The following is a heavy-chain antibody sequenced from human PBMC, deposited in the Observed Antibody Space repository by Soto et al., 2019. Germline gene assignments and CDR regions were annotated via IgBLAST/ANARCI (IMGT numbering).Heavy chain of an antibody. V-gene: IGHV4-31*03. Sequence: QVQLQESGPGLVKPSQTLSLTCTVSGGSISSGGYYWSWIRQHPGKGLEWIGYIYYSGSTYYNPSLKSRVTIXADXSXTQFSLKLSSVTAADTAVYYCARSDLEWQRRGQFDCWGQGTLVTVSS. CDR1: GGSISSGGYY. CDR2: IYYSGST. CDR3: ARSDLEWQRRGQFDC. D-gene: IGHD3-3*01. J-gene: IGHJ4*02.